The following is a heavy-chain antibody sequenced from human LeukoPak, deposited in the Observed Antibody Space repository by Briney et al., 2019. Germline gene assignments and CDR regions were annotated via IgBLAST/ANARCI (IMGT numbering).Heavy chain of an antibody. CDR2: IYYSGST. Sequence: PSETLSLTCTVSGGSITSSRYYWGWIRQPPGKGLEWIGNIYYSGSTYYNPSLKSRVTISVDTSKNQFSLRLNSVTAADTAVYYCARRGGNYPDYYFDYWGQGTLVTVSS. CDR3: ARRGGNYPDYYFDY. D-gene: IGHD1-26*01. V-gene: IGHV4-39*01. CDR1: GGSITSSRYY. J-gene: IGHJ4*02.